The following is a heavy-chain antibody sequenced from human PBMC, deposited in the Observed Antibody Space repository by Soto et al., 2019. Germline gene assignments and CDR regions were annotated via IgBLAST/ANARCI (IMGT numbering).Heavy chain of an antibody. CDR1: GFTFSSYA. V-gene: IGHV3-30-3*01. CDR2: ISYDGSNK. Sequence: GGSLRLSCAASGFTFSSYAMPWVRQAPGKGLEWVAVISYDGSNKYYADSVKGRFTISRDNSKNTLYLQMNSLRAEDTAVYYCARDGDSSGFLNYWGQGTLVTVSS. J-gene: IGHJ4*02. CDR3: ARDGDSSGFLNY. D-gene: IGHD3-22*01.